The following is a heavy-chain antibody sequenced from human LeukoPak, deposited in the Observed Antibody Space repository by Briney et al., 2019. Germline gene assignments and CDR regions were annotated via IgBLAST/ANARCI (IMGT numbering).Heavy chain of an antibody. V-gene: IGHV3-23*01. D-gene: IGHD2-2*02. J-gene: IGHJ4*02. CDR1: GFTFSSRA. CDR3: AKIVVVPAAIRDDY. CDR2: ISGSGGST. Sequence: GGSLRLSCAASGFTFSSRAMSWVRQVPGKGLEWVSGISGSGGSTYYADSVKGRFTISRDNSKNTLYLQMHSLRAEDTAVYYCAKIVVVPAAIRDDYWGQGTLVTVSS.